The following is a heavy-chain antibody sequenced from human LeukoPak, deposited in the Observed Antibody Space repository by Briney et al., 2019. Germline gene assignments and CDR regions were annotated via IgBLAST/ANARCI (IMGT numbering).Heavy chain of an antibody. J-gene: IGHJ4*02. CDR1: GFMFDDYT. V-gene: IGHV3-43*01. CDR2: INWDGGSR. Sequence: SGGSLRLSCAASGFMFDDYTMHWVRQAPGKGLEWVSLINWDGGSRYYAASVKGRFTVSRDNSKNSLYLQMNSLRTEDTALYYCAKGDVDSSMNFYHWGQGTLVTVSS. D-gene: IGHD5-18*01. CDR3: AKGDVDSSMNFYH.